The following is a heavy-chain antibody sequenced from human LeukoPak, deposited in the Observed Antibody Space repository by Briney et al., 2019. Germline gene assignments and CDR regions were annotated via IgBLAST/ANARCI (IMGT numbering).Heavy chain of an antibody. D-gene: IGHD3-22*01. J-gene: IGHJ4*02. Sequence: PSETLSLTCTVSGGSITSYYWIWIRQPPGKGLEWIGYIYSSGSTTYNPSLKSRVTISVDTSKNQFSLKLSSVTAADTAVYYCARGVSGYTVSFDYWGQGTLVIVSS. CDR2: IYSSGST. CDR1: GGSITSYY. CDR3: ARGVSGYTVSFDY. V-gene: IGHV4-59*08.